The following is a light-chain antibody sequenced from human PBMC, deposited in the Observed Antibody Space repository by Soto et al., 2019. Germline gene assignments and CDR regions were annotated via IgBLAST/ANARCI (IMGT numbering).Light chain of an antibody. CDR3: QQYGNSPPT. CDR2: GAS. V-gene: IGKV3-20*01. CDR1: QSVTSSY. Sequence: EIVLTQSPGTLSLSPGERATLSCRASQSVTSSYLAWYQQKPGQAPRLLISGASSRATGIPDRFSGSGSGTDFTLTISRLEPEAFAVYSCQQYGNSPPTFGQGTKLEIK. J-gene: IGKJ2*01.